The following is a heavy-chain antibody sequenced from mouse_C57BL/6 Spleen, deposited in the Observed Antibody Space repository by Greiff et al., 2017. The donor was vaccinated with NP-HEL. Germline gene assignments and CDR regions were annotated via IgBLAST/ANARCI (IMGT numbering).Heavy chain of an antibody. CDR1: GFSLTSYG. D-gene: IGHD1-1*01. J-gene: IGHJ4*01. V-gene: IGHV2-2*01. Sequence: QVQLQQSGPGLVQPSQSLSITCTVSGFSLTSYGVHWVRQSPGKGLEWLGVIWSGGSTDYNAAFISRRSISKDNSKSQVFFKMNSLQADDTAIYYCARSTVVANYYAMDYWGQGTSITVSS. CDR3: ARSTVVANYYAMDY. CDR2: IWSGGST.